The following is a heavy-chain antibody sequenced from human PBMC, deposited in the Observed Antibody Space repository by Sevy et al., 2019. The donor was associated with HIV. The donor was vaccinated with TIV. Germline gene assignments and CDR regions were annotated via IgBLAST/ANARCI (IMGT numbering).Heavy chain of an antibody. CDR2: IAGHSGDT. J-gene: IGHJ4*02. CDR1: GFLFDDYS. V-gene: IGHV1-18*01. Sequence: ASVKVSCKTSGFLFDDYSIAWIRQAPGQGLEWLGRIAGHSGDTDYAEKFQGRVTMTIRPSTRTVYMELRSLNVDDTGVYYCAGDRRFFYQYWGQRTSVTVSS. CDR3: AGDRRFFYQY. D-gene: IGHD3-10*01.